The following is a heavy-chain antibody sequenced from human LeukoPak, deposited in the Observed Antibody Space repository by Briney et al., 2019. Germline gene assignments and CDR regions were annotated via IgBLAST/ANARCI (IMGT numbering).Heavy chain of an antibody. V-gene: IGHV3-30*02. J-gene: IGHJ1*01. Sequence: GGSLRLSCAASGFTFSSYGMHWVRQAPGKGLEWVAFIRYDGSNKYYADSVKGRFTISRDNSKNTLYLQMNSLRAEDTAVYYCAKGNYYDNSGYPEYFQNWGQGTLVTVSS. CDR3: AKGNYYDNSGYPEYFQN. D-gene: IGHD3-22*01. CDR2: IRYDGSNK. CDR1: GFTFSSYG.